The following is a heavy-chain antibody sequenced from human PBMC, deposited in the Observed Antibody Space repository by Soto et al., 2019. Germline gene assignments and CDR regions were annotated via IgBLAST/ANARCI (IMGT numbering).Heavy chain of an antibody. J-gene: IGHJ4*02. CDR1: GFTFSDHY. CDR2: SRDKVHSHTT. Sequence: EVQLAEFGGGLVQPGGSLRLSCAASGFTFSDHYMDWDRQAPGKGLEWVGRSRDKVHSHTTEYAASVKGRFTISRGDSEKSLYLQVNSLKTEDTAVYYCAGGVVSTGYFESWGQGPLATVSS. V-gene: IGHV3-72*01. D-gene: IGHD5-12*01. CDR3: AGGVVSTGYFES.